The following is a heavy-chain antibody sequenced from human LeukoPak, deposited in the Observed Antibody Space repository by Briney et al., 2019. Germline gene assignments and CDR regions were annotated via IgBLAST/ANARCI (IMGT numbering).Heavy chain of an antibody. CDR3: ARDRQYDILTGYFWRAFDI. CDR2: IYYSGST. CDR1: GGSISSSSYY. Sequence: SETLSLTCTVSGGSISSSSYYWGWIRQPPGKGLEWIGYIYYSGSTYYNPSLKSRVTISVDTSKNQFSLKLSSVTAADTAVYYCARDRQYDILTGYFWRAFDIWGQGTMVTVSS. D-gene: IGHD3-9*01. V-gene: IGHV4-30-4*08. J-gene: IGHJ3*02.